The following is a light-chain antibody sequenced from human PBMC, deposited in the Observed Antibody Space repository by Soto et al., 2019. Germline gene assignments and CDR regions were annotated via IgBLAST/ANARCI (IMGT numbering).Light chain of an antibody. CDR1: SSDVGGYNY. CDR2: DVS. CDR3: SSYTSDSTYV. Sequence: QSVLTQPVSVSGSPGQSITISCTGTSSDVGGYNYVSWYQEHPGKAPKLMIYDVSNRPSGVSNRFSGSKSGNTASLTISGLQAEDEADYYCSSYTSDSTYVFGTGTKLTVL. V-gene: IGLV2-14*01. J-gene: IGLJ1*01.